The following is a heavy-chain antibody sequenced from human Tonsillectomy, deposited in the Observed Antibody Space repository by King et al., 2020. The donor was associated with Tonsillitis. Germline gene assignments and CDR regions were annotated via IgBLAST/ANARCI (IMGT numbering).Heavy chain of an antibody. CDR1: GYRFTNYW. D-gene: IGHD1-20*01. Sequence: VQLVESGAEVKKPGESLRISCKGSGYRFTNYWISWVRQMPGKGLEWMGRIDPSDSYSNYSPSFQGHVTISADKSISTVYLLWTSLKASDTAMYYCARHPNNWNDVWYFDYWGQGSLVTVSS. J-gene: IGHJ4*02. V-gene: IGHV5-10-1*03. CDR3: ARHPNNWNDVWYFDY. CDR2: IDPSDSYS.